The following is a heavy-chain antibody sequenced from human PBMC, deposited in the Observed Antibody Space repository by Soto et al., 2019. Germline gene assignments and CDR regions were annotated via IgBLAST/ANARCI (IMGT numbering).Heavy chain of an antibody. CDR3: AASCVACGGFNYFRIDV. Sequence: SETLSLTCTVSGGSISSSSYYWGWIRQPPGKGLEWIGYIYYSGTTYYNPSLKSRVTISVDTSKNQFSLKLSSVTAADTAVYYFAASCVACGGFNYFRIDVWGQGTTVT. D-gene: IGHD2-21*01. J-gene: IGHJ6*02. CDR1: GGSISSSSYY. CDR2: IYYSGTT. V-gene: IGHV4-31*03.